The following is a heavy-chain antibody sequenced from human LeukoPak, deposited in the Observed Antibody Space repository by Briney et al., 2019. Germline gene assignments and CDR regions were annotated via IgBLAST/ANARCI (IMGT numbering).Heavy chain of an antibody. D-gene: IGHD2-2*01. V-gene: IGHV1-2*02. CDR1: GYTFTDYF. CDR2: INPKSGGT. J-gene: IGHJ4*02. CDR3: ARDVVAPPHVDY. Sequence: ASVKVSCKASGYTFTDYFMNWVRQAPGQGLEWMGWINPKSGGTVYAQKFQGRVTMTRDTSSSTAYMELSRLRSDDTAVYYCARDVVAPPHVDYWGQGTLVTVSS.